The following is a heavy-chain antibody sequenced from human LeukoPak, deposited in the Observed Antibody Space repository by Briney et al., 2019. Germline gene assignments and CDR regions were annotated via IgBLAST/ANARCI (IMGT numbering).Heavy chain of an antibody. V-gene: IGHV6-1*01. D-gene: IGHD6-19*01. J-gene: IGHJ4*02. CDR1: GDSVSTNTAA. CDR2: TYYMSQWYY. Sequence: SPTLSLTCVISGDSVSTNTAAWNWLRQSPSRGLEWLGRTYYMSQWYYDSAVSVQSRITINPDTSKNQFSLQLNSVTPEDTAVYYCARESRSDWYLYYFDSWGQGTLVTVSS. CDR3: ARESRSDWYLYYFDS.